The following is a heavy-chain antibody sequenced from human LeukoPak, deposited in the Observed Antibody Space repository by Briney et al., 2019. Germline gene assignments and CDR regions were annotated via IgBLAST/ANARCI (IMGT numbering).Heavy chain of an antibody. V-gene: IGHV1-18*01. D-gene: IGHD2-2*01. CDR3: ARIRGCSSTSCFNPEGWFDP. Sequence: ASVKVSCKASGYTFTSYGISWVRQAPGRGLEWMGWISAYNGNTNYAQKLQGRVTMTTDTSTSTAYMELRSLRSDDTAVYYCARIRGCSSTSCFNPEGWFDPWGQGTLVTVSS. CDR2: ISAYNGNT. CDR1: GYTFTSYG. J-gene: IGHJ5*02.